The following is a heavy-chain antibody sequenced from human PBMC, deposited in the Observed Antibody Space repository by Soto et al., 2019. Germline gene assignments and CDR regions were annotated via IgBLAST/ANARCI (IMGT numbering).Heavy chain of an antibody. CDR1: GFTFSNYW. J-gene: IGHJ4*02. V-gene: IGHV3-7*01. D-gene: IGHD3-16*01. Sequence: LRLSCAASGFTFSNYWMSWVRQAPGKGLEWVASIKEDGSEIYYLHSVRGRFSISRDSAGNALHLTMNYLSAEDTGVYFCARDIGFDYVNWGQGTLVTVSS. CDR3: ARDIGFDYVN. CDR2: IKEDGSEI.